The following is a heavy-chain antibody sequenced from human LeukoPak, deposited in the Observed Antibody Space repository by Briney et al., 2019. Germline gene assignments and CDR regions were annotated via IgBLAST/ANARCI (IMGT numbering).Heavy chain of an antibody. D-gene: IGHD5-18*01. CDR1: GYSISSGYY. Sequence: PSETLSLTCTVSGYSISSGYYWGWIRQPPVKGLEWIGSIYHSGSTYYNPSLKSRVTISVDTSKNQFSLKLSSVTAADTAVYYCARGQSAMVYFDYWGQGTLVTVSS. J-gene: IGHJ4*02. CDR2: IYHSGST. V-gene: IGHV4-38-2*02. CDR3: ARGQSAMVYFDY.